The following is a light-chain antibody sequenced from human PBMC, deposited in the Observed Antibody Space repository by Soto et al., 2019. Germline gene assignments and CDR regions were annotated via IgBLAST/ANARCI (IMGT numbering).Light chain of an antibody. Sequence: QSVLTQPPSVSGAPGQRVTISCTGSSSNIGAGYDAHWYQRLPGTAPKLLIYGNSNRPSGVPDRFSGSKSGTSASLAITGLQAEDEADYYCQSYDSSLSGVVFGGGTKLTVL. V-gene: IGLV1-40*01. CDR2: GNS. CDR1: SSNIGAGYD. J-gene: IGLJ2*01. CDR3: QSYDSSLSGVV.